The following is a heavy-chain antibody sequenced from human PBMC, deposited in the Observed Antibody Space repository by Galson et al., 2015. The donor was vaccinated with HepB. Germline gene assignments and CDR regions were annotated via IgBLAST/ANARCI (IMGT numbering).Heavy chain of an antibody. D-gene: IGHD2-15*01. J-gene: IGHJ4*02. CDR2: VYPGDSDT. CDR3: ARQYCSGGSCVWEFYFDY. V-gene: IGHV5-51*01. Sequence: QSGAEVKKPGEALKFSCRGSGYSFTSYWIGWGGQMPGKGWEGMGIVYPGDSDTRYSPSFQGQVTISADKSISTAYLQWSSLKASDTAMYYCARQYCSGGSCVWEFYFDYWGQGTLVTVSS. CDR1: GYSFTSYW.